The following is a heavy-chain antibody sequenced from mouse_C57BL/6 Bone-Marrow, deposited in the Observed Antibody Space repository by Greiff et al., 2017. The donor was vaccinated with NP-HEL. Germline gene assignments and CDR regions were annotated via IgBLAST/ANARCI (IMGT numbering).Heavy chain of an antibody. V-gene: IGHV1-22*01. CDR1: GYTFTDYN. Sequence: EVKLLESGPELVKPGASVKMSCKASGYTFTDYNMHWVKQSHGKSLEWIGYINPNNGGTSYNQKFKGKATLTVNKSSSTAYMELRSLTSEDSAVYYCASPGYYGSSHYFDYWGQGTTLTVSS. J-gene: IGHJ2*01. D-gene: IGHD1-1*01. CDR3: ASPGYYGSSHYFDY. CDR2: INPNNGGT.